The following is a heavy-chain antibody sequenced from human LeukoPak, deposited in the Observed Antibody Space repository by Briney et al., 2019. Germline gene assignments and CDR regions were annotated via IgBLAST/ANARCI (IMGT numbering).Heavy chain of an antibody. D-gene: IGHD6-19*01. Sequence: ASVKVSCKASGYTFTGYYMHWVRQAPGQGLEWMGWINPNSGGTNYAQKFQGRVTMTRDTSISTAYMELSRLGSDDTAVYCCARDGLGAVAGGNNWFDPWGQGTLVTVSS. CDR1: GYTFTGYY. CDR3: ARDGLGAVAGGNNWFDP. J-gene: IGHJ5*02. CDR2: INPNSGGT. V-gene: IGHV1-2*02.